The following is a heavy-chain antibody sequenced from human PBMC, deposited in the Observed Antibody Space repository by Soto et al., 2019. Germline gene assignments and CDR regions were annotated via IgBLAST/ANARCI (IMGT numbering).Heavy chain of an antibody. J-gene: IGHJ6*03. CDR3: ARAKSHYGSWYYYYYYMDV. V-gene: IGHV3-53*04. Sequence: QPGGSLRLSCAASGFTVSSNYMSWVRQAPGKGLEWVSVIYSGGSTYYADSVKGRFTISRHNSKNTLYLQMNSLRAEDTAVYYCARAKSHYGSWYYYYYYMDVWGKGTTVTVSS. CDR2: IYSGGST. D-gene: IGHD3-10*01. CDR1: GFTVSSNY.